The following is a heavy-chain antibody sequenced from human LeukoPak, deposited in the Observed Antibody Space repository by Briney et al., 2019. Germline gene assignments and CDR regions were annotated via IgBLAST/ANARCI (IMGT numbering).Heavy chain of an antibody. CDR3: ARYRGIRGGRPDHFDN. Sequence: PSETLSLTCTVSGGSISSSSYYWGWIRQPPGKGLEWIGSIYYSGSTYYNPSLKSRVTISVDTSKNQFSLQLKSMTAADTAVYYCARYRGIRGGRPDHFDNWGQGVLVTVSS. D-gene: IGHD3-10*01. J-gene: IGHJ4*02. CDR2: IYYSGST. V-gene: IGHV4-39*07. CDR1: GGSISSSSYY.